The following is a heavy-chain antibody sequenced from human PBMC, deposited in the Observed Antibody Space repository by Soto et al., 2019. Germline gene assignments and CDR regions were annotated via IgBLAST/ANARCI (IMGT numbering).Heavy chain of an antibody. J-gene: IGHJ5*02. CDR3: ARFSPPRKSYDSNPGWFDP. CDR2: IYYSGST. CDR1: GGSISNYY. V-gene: IGHV4-59*01. D-gene: IGHD3-22*01. Sequence: SETLSLTCTVSGGSISNYYWSWIRQPPGRGLEWIGYIYYSGSTNYNPSLKSRVILSLDTSTSEVSLSLTSVTAADAAVYFCARFSPPRKSYDSNPGWFDPWGQGIMVTVSS.